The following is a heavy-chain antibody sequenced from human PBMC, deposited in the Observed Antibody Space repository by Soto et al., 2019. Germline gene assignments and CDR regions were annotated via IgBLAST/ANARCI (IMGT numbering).Heavy chain of an antibody. V-gene: IGHV3-74*01. D-gene: IGHD6-19*01. CDR2: INSDGSST. CDR3: ARDLPYSSGWYGSYYSRMDV. CDR1: GFTFSSYW. Sequence: GGSLRLSCAASGFTFSSYWMHWVRQAPGKGLVWVSRINSDGSSTSYADSVKGRFTISRDNAKNTLYLQMNSLRAEDTAVYYCARDLPYSSGWYGSYYSRMDVWGQGNTVTV. J-gene: IGHJ6*02.